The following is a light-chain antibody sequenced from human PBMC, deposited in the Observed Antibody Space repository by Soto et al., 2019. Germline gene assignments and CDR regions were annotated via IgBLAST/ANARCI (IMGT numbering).Light chain of an antibody. CDR2: DDS. V-gene: IGKV1-13*02. CDR1: QGISSA. CDR3: QQFNSYPLT. Sequence: AIQLSQSPSSLSASVGDRVTISCRASQGISSALAWYQQKPGKAPKLLIYDDSSLESGVPSRFSVSGSGTDFTLTISSLQPENFATYVCQQFNSYPLTFGGGTKVEIK. J-gene: IGKJ4*01.